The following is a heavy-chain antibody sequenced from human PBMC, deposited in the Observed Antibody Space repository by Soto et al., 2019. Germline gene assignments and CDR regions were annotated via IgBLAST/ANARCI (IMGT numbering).Heavy chain of an antibody. D-gene: IGHD2-15*01. CDR2: IYSSGRT. CDR1: GDSVSSRGYN. J-gene: IGHJ3*02. CDR3: ARLQDGIYCSAGNCYGDDAFDI. Sequence: QVQLQESGPGLVKPSQTLSLTCIVSGDSVSSRGYNWNWIRQPPGKGLEWIGDIYSSGRTHYNPSLKTRVTISLDTSENQFSLRLSSVTAADTATYYCARLQDGIYCSAGNCYGDDAFDIWGRGTMVTVSS. V-gene: IGHV4-31*03.